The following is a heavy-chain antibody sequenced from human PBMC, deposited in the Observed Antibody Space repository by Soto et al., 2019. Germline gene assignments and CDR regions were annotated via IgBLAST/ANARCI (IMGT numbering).Heavy chain of an antibody. V-gene: IGHV5-51*01. Sequence: ESLKISCKGSGYSFTSYWIGWVRQMPGKGLEWMGIIYPGDSDTRYSPSFQGQVTISADKSISTAYLQWSSLKASDTAMYYCARHNIAVAGQYYYYYGMDVWGQGTTVTVSS. CDR2: IYPGDSDT. J-gene: IGHJ6*02. D-gene: IGHD6-19*01. CDR3: ARHNIAVAGQYYYYYGMDV. CDR1: GYSFTSYW.